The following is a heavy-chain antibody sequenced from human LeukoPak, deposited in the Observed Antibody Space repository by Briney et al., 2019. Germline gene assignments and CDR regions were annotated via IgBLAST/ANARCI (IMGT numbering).Heavy chain of an antibody. CDR3: ARTRPSTVVTPYGWFDP. CDR1: GYTFTSYG. J-gene: IGHJ5*02. D-gene: IGHD4-23*01. Sequence: ASVKVSCKASGYTFTSYGISWVRQAPGQGLEWMGWISAYNGNTNYAQKLQGGVTMTTDTSTSTAYMELRSLRSDDTAVYYCARTRPSTVVTPYGWFDPWGQGTLVTVSS. V-gene: IGHV1-18*01. CDR2: ISAYNGNT.